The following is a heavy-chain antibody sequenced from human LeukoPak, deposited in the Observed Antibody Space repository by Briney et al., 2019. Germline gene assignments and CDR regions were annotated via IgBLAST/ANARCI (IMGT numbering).Heavy chain of an antibody. Sequence: PSETLSLTCTVSGGSISSYYWSWIRQPPGKGLEWIGHIYTSGSTNYNPSLKSRVTMSVDTSKNQFSLKLSSVTAADTAVYYCARVIVSAASNWFDPWGQGTLVTVSS. V-gene: IGHV4-4*07. CDR1: GGSISSYY. J-gene: IGHJ5*02. D-gene: IGHD2-2*01. CDR3: ARVIVSAASNWFDP. CDR2: IYTSGST.